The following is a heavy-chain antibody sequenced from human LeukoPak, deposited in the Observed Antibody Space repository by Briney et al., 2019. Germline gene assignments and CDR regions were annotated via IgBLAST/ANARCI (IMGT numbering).Heavy chain of an antibody. CDR1: GGTFSSYA. CDR3: AREAIRLRLGELSLLGYFDY. D-gene: IGHD3-16*02. Sequence: SVKVSCKASGGTFSSYAISWVRRAAGQGLEWMGRSIPILGIANYAQKFQGRVTITADKSTSTAYMELSSLRSEDTAVYYCAREAIRLRLGELSLLGYFDYWGQGTLVTVSS. J-gene: IGHJ4*02. V-gene: IGHV1-69*04. CDR2: SIPILGIA.